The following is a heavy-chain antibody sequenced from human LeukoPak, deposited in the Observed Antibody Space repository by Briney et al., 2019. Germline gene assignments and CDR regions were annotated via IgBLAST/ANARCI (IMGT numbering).Heavy chain of an antibody. CDR2: IKPSDGST. D-gene: IGHD5-24*01. V-gene: IGHV1-46*01. CDR3: AREEGLVKATSFDY. CDR1: GYTLTNYY. Sequence: ASVKVSCKASGYTLTNYYLHWVRQAPGEGLEWMGIIKPSDGSTSFAQKFQGRVSMTTDTSTSTVYMELTSLRFEDTAIYYCAREEGLVKATSFDYWGQGTLVTVSS. J-gene: IGHJ4*02.